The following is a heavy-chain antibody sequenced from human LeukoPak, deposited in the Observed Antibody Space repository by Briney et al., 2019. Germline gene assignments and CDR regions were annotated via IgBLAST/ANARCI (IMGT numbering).Heavy chain of an antibody. J-gene: IGHJ4*02. CDR2: FSNTGYSK. D-gene: IGHD4-23*01. Sequence: GGSLRLSCAASGFTFSDYYMSWIRQAPGKGLEWVSQFSNTGYSKYYADSVKGRFTISRDNVKDSVSVQMNSWRVADSGMYYCAREEYGGNNFDYWGQGILVTVSS. V-gene: IGHV3-11*01. CDR3: AREEYGGNNFDY. CDR1: GFTFSDYY.